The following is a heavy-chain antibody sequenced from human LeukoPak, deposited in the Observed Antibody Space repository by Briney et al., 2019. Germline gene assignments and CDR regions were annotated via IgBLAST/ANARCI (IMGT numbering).Heavy chain of an antibody. CDR2: IDRDGSRI. J-gene: IGHJ4*02. CDR3: VRGNDYGGPHY. CDR1: AFIFSGHW. Sequence: TGGSLRLSCEGSAFIFSGHWMNWVRQAPGKGLVWVSRIDRDGSRINYADSVKGRFTISRDNGKNTLFLQMNSLRAEDAAVYYCVRGNDYGGPHYWGQGTLVTVSS. D-gene: IGHD4-23*01. V-gene: IGHV3-74*01.